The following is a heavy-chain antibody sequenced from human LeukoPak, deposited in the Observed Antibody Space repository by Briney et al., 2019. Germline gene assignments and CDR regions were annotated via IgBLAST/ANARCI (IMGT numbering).Heavy chain of an antibody. J-gene: IGHJ4*02. Sequence: GGSLRLSCAASGFTFSRYSMNWVRQAPGKGLGWLSYISSSSSTRYYADSVKGRFTISRDNAKNSLYLQMNSLRAEDTAVYYCAREGDYWGQGTLVTVSS. CDR3: AREGDY. CDR2: ISSSSSTR. V-gene: IGHV3-48*01. CDR1: GFTFSRYS.